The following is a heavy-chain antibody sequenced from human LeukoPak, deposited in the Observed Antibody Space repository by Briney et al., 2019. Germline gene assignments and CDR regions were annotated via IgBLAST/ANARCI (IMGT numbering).Heavy chain of an antibody. CDR3: ARDEEYQLLSSGNYYYYGMDV. J-gene: IGHJ6*02. V-gene: IGHV1-69*01. CDR2: IIPIFGTA. D-gene: IGHD2-2*01. Sequence: ASVKVSCKASGGTFSSYAISWVRQAPGQGLEWMGGIIPIFGTANYAQKFQGRVTITADESTSTAYMGLSSLRSEDTAVYYCARDEEYQLLSSGNYYYYGMDVWGQGTTVTVSS. CDR1: GGTFSSYA.